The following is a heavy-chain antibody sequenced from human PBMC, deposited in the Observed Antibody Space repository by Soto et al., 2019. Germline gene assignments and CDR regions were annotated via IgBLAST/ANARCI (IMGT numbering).Heavy chain of an antibody. D-gene: IGHD4-4*01. CDR1: GGSISSGGYY. CDR2: ISYSGRT. Sequence: PSETLSLTCTVSGGSISSGGYYWNWIRQHPGKGLEWIGYISYSGRTFYNPSLKSRVNISVDTSKKQFSLKLSSVTAADTAVYYCAREEGAVTTGGYYYYYAIDVWGQGTTVTVS. J-gene: IGHJ6*02. CDR3: AREEGAVTTGGYYYYYAIDV. V-gene: IGHV4-31*03.